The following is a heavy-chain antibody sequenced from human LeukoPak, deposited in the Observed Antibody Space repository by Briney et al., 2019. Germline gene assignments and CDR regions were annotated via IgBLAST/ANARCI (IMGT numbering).Heavy chain of an antibody. D-gene: IGHD6-6*01. CDR3: ASEYSSSSADFDY. V-gene: IGHV4-34*01. CDR2: INHSGST. CDR1: GGSFSGYY. J-gene: IGHJ4*02. Sequence: PSETLSLTCAVYGGSFSGYYWSWIRQPPGKGLEWIGEINHSGSTNYNPSLKSRVTISVDTSKNQFSLKLSSVTAAGTAVYYCASEYSSSSADFDYWGQGTLVTVSS.